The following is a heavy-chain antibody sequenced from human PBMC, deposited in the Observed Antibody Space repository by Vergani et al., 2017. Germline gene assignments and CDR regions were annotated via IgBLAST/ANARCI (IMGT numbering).Heavy chain of an antibody. CDR2: ISWNSGSI. CDR1: GFTFDDYA. Sequence: EVQLVESGGGLVQPGRSLRLSCAASGFTFDDYAMHWVRQAPGKGLEWVSGISWNSGSIGYADSVKGRFTISRDNAKNSLYLQMNSLRAEDTALYYCAKDKGYSSSSFDYWSQGTLVTVSS. V-gene: IGHV3-9*01. D-gene: IGHD6-13*01. J-gene: IGHJ4*02. CDR3: AKDKGYSSSSFDY.